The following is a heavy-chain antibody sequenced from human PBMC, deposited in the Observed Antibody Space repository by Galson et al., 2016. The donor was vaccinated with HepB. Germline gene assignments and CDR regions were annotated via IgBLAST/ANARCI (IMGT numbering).Heavy chain of an antibody. Sequence: LSLTCTVSGGTVSSGSYYWSWIWQPPGKGLEWIGYLYYTGSTNYNPSLRSRVPISVDTFTNQFSLQLRSVTAADTAVYYCAGVGYYGSGRAYYFDAWGQGRLVTVSS. J-gene: IGHJ4*02. D-gene: IGHD3-10*01. CDR1: GGTVSSGSYY. V-gene: IGHV4-61*01. CDR2: LYYTGST. CDR3: AGVGYYGSGRAYYFDA.